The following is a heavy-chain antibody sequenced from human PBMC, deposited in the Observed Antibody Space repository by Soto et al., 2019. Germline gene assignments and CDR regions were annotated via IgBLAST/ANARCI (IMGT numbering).Heavy chain of an antibody. D-gene: IGHD4-17*01. J-gene: IGHJ4*02. Sequence: GESLKISCKGSGYSFTSYWIGWVRQMPGKGLEWVGIIYPGDSDTRYSPSFQGQVTISANKSFSTAYLQWSSLKAADTAMNYCARHEDYGDKPIDYWGQGTLVTVSS. V-gene: IGHV5-51*01. CDR3: ARHEDYGDKPIDY. CDR2: IYPGDSDT. CDR1: GYSFTSYW.